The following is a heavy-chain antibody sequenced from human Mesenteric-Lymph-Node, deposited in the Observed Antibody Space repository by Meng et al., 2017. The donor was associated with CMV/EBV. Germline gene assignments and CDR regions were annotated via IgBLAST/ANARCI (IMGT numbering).Heavy chain of an antibody. CDR1: GYTFRSYG. D-gene: IGHD3-22*01. V-gene: IGHV1-18*01. J-gene: IGHJ3*02. Sequence: ASVTVSCKASGYTFRSYGISWVRQAPGQGLEWMAWISVYNGNTNYAQNLQDRVTMTTDTSTSTAYMELRSLRSDDTAVYYCARDRYYDYPGNGFDIWGQGTMVTVSS. CDR2: ISVYNGNT. CDR3: ARDRYYDYPGNGFDI.